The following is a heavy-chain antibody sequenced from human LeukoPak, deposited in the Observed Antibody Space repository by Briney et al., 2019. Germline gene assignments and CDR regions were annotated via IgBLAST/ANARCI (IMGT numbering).Heavy chain of an antibody. Sequence: SETLSLTCTVSGGSISSSSYYWSWIRQPPGKELEWIGEINHSGSTNYNPSLKSRVTISVDTSKNQFSLKLSSVTAAGTAVYYCARVEYSSSSCAFDIWGQGTMVTVSS. CDR2: INHSGST. CDR3: ARVEYSSSSCAFDI. J-gene: IGHJ3*02. D-gene: IGHD6-6*01. V-gene: IGHV4-39*07. CDR1: GGSISSSSYY.